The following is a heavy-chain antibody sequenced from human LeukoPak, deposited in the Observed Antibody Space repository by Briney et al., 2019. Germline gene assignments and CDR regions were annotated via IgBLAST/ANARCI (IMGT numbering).Heavy chain of an antibody. CDR1: GFTFSNYW. D-gene: IGHD1-26*01. CDR2: IKYDGSAT. V-gene: IGHV3-74*01. Sequence: GGSLRLSCAASGFTFSNYWMHWIRQVPGKGLVWVSHIKYDGSATNYADSVKGRFTISRDNARNSVYLQMNSLRVEDTAVYYCARDPVEWEQLLDYWGQGTLVTVSS. CDR3: ARDPVEWEQLLDY. J-gene: IGHJ4*02.